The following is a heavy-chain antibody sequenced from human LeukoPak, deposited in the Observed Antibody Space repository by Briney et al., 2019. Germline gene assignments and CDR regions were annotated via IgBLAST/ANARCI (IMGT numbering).Heavy chain of an antibody. D-gene: IGHD1-26*01. CDR2: ISGSGGTT. CDR1: GFTFSTYA. Sequence: GSLRLSCAASGFTFSTYAMSWVRQAPGKGLEWVSAISGSGGTTYYADSVKGRFTISRDNSKNTVHLQMNSVRAEDTAVYYCAKRSGSYHFDYWGQGTLVTVSS. CDR3: AKRSGSYHFDY. V-gene: IGHV3-23*01. J-gene: IGHJ4*02.